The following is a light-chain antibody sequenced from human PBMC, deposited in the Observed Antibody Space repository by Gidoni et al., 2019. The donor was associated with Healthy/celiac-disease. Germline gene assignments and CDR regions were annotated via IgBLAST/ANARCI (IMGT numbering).Light chain of an antibody. CDR2: AAS. V-gene: IGKV1-27*01. CDR1: QGISNY. Sequence: DIQMTQSPSSLSASVGDRVTITCRESQGISNYLAWYQQKPGKVPKLLIYAASTLQSGVPSRFSGSGSGTDFTLTISSLHPEDVATYYCQKYNSAPPFTFGPXTKVDIK. J-gene: IGKJ3*01. CDR3: QKYNSAPPFT.